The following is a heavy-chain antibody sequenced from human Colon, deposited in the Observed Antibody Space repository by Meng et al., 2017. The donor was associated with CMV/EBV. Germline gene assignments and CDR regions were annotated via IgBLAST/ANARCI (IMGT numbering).Heavy chain of an antibody. V-gene: IGHV3-74*01. D-gene: IGHD5-24*01. CDR1: GFTFSSHW. CDR2: INNDGSST. J-gene: IGHJ4*02. Sequence: GGSLRLSCAASGFTFSSHWMHWVRQAPGKGLVWVSRINNDGSSTSYADSVKGRFTNTRDNAKNTLYLQMTSLRAEDTAVYYCAKGSTDGFNGLFDSWGQGALVTVSS. CDR3: AKGSTDGFNGLFDS.